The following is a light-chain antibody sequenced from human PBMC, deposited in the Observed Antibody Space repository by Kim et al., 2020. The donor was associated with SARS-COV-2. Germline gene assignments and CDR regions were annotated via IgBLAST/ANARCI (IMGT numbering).Light chain of an antibody. J-gene: IGLJ3*02. CDR1: SSDVGAGHY. CDR3: STYTDSVM. V-gene: IGLV2-14*03. Sequence: RGQSLSNACTGSSSDVGAGHYVSGYRLHPGKAPKLMIYDVTLRPSGVSNRFAGSKSGDTASLTISGLQAEDEADYYCSTYTDSVMFGGGTQLTVL. CDR2: DVT.